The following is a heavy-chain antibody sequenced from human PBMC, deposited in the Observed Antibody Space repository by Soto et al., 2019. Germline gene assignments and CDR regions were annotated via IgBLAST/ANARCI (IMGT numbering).Heavy chain of an antibody. D-gene: IGHD2-2*01. CDR1: GGSFSGYY. Sequence: SETLSLTCAVYGGSFSGYYWSWIRQPPGKGLEWIGEINHSGSTNYNPSLKSRVTISVDTSKNQFSLKLSSVTAADTTVYYCASQSLGLYCSSTSCYNWFDPCGQGTLVTGSS. CDR3: ASQSLGLYCSSTSCYNWFDP. V-gene: IGHV4-34*01. J-gene: IGHJ5*02. CDR2: INHSGST.